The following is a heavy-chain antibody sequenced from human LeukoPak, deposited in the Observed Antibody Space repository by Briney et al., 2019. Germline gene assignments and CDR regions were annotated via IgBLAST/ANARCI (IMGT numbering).Heavy chain of an antibody. Sequence: GGSLRLSCAASGFTVSSYYMTWVRQAPGKGLVWVSRINNDGSSTIYADSVKGRFTISRDNAKNTLSLQMNSLRAEDTAVYYCARLAAHDAFDIWGQGTMVTVSS. CDR3: ARLAAHDAFDI. J-gene: IGHJ3*02. CDR1: GFTVSSYY. CDR2: INNDGSST. V-gene: IGHV3-74*01.